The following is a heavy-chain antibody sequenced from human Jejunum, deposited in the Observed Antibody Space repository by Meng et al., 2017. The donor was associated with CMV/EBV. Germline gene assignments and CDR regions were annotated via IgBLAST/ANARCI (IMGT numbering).Heavy chain of an antibody. V-gene: IGHV3-15*01. CDR3: ATGERQWQLLFDC. D-gene: IGHD6-19*01. Sequence: FSQTWMSWGSQTPEKGLEWVGSIKRKVDGEAEEYGASVRGRFTSSRDDSENTLYLQMNSLDIEDTGVYYCATGERQWQLLFDCWGQGTRVTVSS. CDR1: FSQTW. J-gene: IGHJ4*02. CDR2: IKRKVDGEAE.